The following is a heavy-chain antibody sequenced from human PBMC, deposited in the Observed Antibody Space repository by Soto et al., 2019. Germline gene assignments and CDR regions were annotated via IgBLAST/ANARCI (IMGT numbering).Heavy chain of an antibody. J-gene: IGHJ6*02. CDR2: IWYDGSNK. V-gene: IGHV3-33*01. CDR3: ARDILGYNGMDV. Sequence: GGSLRLSCAASGFTFSSYGMHWVRQAPGKGLEWVAVIWYDGSNKYYADSVKGRFTISRDNSKNTLYLQMNSLRAEDTAVYYCARDILGYNGMDVWGQGTTVTVSS. CDR1: GFTFSSYG. D-gene: IGHD3-16*01.